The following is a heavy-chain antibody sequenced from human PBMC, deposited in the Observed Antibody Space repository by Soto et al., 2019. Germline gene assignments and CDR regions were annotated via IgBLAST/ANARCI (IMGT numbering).Heavy chain of an antibody. CDR3: ARDSGGGIAVAGNFDY. CDR2: INAGNGNT. D-gene: IGHD6-19*01. V-gene: IGHV1-3*01. Sequence: ASVKVSCKASGYTFTSYAMHWVRQAPGQRLEWVGWINAGNGNTKYSQKFQGRVTITRDTSASTAYMELSSLRSEDTAVYYCARDSGGGIAVAGNFDYWGQGTLVTVSS. CDR1: GYTFTSYA. J-gene: IGHJ4*02.